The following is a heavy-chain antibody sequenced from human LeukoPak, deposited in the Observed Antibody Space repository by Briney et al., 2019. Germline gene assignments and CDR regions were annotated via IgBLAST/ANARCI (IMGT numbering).Heavy chain of an antibody. CDR1: GFTFSSYW. CDR2: IKQDGSEK. V-gene: IGHV3-7*01. Sequence: GGSLRLSCAASGFTFSSYWMSWVRQAPGKGPEWVANIKQDGSEKYYVDSVKGRFTISRDNAKNSLYLQMNSLRAEDTAVYFCARDHSDYVRVGLDYWGQGTLVTVSS. J-gene: IGHJ4*02. D-gene: IGHD5-12*01. CDR3: ARDHSDYVRVGLDY.